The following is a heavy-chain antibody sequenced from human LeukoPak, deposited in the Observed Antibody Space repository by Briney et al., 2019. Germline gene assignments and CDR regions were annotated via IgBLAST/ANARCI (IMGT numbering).Heavy chain of an antibody. V-gene: IGHV3-73*01. CDR2: IRSKANGYAT. CDR1: GFTFSGSA. Sequence: GGSLRLSCAASGFTFSGSAMHWVRQASGKGLEWVGRIRSKANGYATAYAASVKGRFTISRDDSKNTAYLQMNSLKTEDTAVYYCTRHDYGDYVSVAFDIWGQGTMVTVSS. J-gene: IGHJ3*02. D-gene: IGHD4-17*01. CDR3: TRHDYGDYVSVAFDI.